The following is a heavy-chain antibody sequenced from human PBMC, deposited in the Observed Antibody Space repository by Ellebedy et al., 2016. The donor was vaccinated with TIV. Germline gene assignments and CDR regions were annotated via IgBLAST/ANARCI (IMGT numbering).Heavy chain of an antibody. CDR2: IKQDGSEK. Sequence: GESLKISCAASGFTFSSYWMSWVRQAPGKGLEWVANIKQDGSEKYYVDSVKGRFTISRDNAKNSLYLQMNSLRAEDTAVYYCARSGSYSAFEYWGQGTLVTVSS. CDR3: ARSGSYSAFEY. CDR1: GFTFSSYW. D-gene: IGHD1-26*01. J-gene: IGHJ4*02. V-gene: IGHV3-7*01.